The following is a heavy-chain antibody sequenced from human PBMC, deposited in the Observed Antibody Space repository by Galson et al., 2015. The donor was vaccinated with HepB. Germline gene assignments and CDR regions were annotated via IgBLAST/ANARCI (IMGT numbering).Heavy chain of an antibody. CDR2: ISSDGTTI. CDR3: VADIILVPDDIDP. CDR1: GFPFNDYY. V-gene: IGHV3-11*01. D-gene: IGHD2-2*01. J-gene: IGHJ5*02. Sequence: SLRLSCAASGFPFNDYYMSWVRQAPGKGLEWVSYISSDGTTIYYADSVKGRFTISRDNAKNSLYLQMNSLRAEDTAVYYCVADIILVPDDIDPWGQGTLVTVSS.